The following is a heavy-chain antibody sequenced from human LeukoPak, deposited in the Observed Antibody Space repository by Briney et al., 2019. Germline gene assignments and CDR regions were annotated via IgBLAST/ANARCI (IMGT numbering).Heavy chain of an antibody. CDR1: GGSISSSNW. J-gene: IGHJ6*02. D-gene: IGHD6-25*01. CDR2: IYHSGST. V-gene: IGHV4-4*02. CDR3: ARLSTQYSSGISYYYGMDV. Sequence: SETLSLTCAVSGGSISSSNWWSWVRQPPGKGLEWIGEIYHSGSTNYNPSLKSRVTISVDKSKNQSSLKLSSVTAADTAVYYCARLSTQYSSGISYYYGMDVWGQGTTVTVSS.